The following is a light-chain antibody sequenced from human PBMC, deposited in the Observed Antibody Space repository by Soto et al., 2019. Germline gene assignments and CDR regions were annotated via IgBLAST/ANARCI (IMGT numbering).Light chain of an antibody. CDR3: QPYNSFSGT. CDR2: DAS. CDR1: QDINNC. J-gene: IGKJ1*01. Sequence: DIQMTQTPSSLSASVGDRVTITCQASQDINNCLNWYHQKPGKAPNLLIYDASNLETGVPSRFSGSGSGTHFTLPISSLQPEDIATYYCQPYNSFSGTFGPGTKV. V-gene: IGKV1-33*01.